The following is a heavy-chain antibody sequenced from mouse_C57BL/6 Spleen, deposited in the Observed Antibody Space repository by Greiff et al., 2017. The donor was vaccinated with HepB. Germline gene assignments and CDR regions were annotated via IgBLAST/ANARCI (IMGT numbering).Heavy chain of an antibody. CDR3: ARRAYDYDEDAMDY. J-gene: IGHJ4*01. CDR1: GYTFTSYG. Sequence: VQLQESGAELARPGASVKLSCKASGYTFTSYGISWVKLRTGQGLEWIGEIYPRSGNTYYNEKFKGKATLTADKSSSTAYMELRSLTSEDSAVYFCARRAYDYDEDAMDYWGQGTSVTVSS. D-gene: IGHD2-4*01. CDR2: IYPRSGNT. V-gene: IGHV1-81*01.